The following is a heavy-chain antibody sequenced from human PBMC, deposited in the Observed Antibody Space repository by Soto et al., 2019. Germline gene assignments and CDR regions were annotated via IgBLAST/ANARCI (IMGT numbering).Heavy chain of an antibody. CDR3: ARVVDYGDPPSFDY. CDR1: GGSISSYY. D-gene: IGHD4-17*01. CDR2: IYYSGST. Sequence: PSETLSLTCTVSGGSISSYYWSWIRQPPGKGLEWIGYIYYSGSTNYNPSIKSRVTISVDTSKNQFSLKLSSVTAADTAVYYCARVVDYGDPPSFDYWGQGTLVTVSS. V-gene: IGHV4-59*08. J-gene: IGHJ4*02.